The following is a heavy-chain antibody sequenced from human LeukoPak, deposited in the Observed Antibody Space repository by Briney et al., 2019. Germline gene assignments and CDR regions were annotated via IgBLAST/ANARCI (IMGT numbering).Heavy chain of an antibody. Sequence: GGSLRLSCAASGFTYSSYAMNWVRQAPGKGLEWISSISGSGDNTYYADSVKGRFTISRDNSKNTLYLQMNSLRAEDTAVYYCAKSNGYGLIDIWGQGTMVTVSS. V-gene: IGHV3-23*01. CDR1: GFTYSSYA. J-gene: IGHJ3*02. CDR3: AKSNGYGLIDI. D-gene: IGHD3-10*01. CDR2: ISGSGDNT.